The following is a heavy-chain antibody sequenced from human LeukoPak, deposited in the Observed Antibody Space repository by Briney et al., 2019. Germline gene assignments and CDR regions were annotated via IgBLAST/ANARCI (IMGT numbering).Heavy chain of an antibody. CDR3: ARLYSGYDPDY. J-gene: IGHJ4*02. V-gene: IGHV4-59*01. CDR1: GGSISSYY. Sequence: KPSETLSLTCTVSGGSISSYYWSWIRQPPGKGLEWIGYIYYSGGTNYNPSLKSRVTISVDTSKNQFSLKLSSVTAADTAVYYCARLYSGYDPDYWGQGTLVTVSS. CDR2: IYYSGGT. D-gene: IGHD5-12*01.